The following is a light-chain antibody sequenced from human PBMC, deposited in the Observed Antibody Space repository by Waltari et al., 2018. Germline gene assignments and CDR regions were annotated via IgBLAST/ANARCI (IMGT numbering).Light chain of an antibody. Sequence: QSALTQPPSASGSPGHSVPLPCTGTSSAVGGYKYLPWYRQHPGKAPKLMIYEVSTRPSGVPDRFSGSKSGNTASLTVSGLQAEDEADYYCSSSVGSNNLHVVFGGGTKLTVL. CDR2: EVS. J-gene: IGLJ2*01. V-gene: IGLV2-8*01. CDR1: SSAVGGYKY. CDR3: SSSVGSNNLHVV.